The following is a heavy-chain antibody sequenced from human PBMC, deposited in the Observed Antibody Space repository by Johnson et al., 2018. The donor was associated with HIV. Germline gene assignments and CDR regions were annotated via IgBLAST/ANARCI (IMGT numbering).Heavy chain of an antibody. CDR1: AFSFSNYW. CDR2: IKEDGSEK. CDR3: ARHGTTVVTRGAFDI. D-gene: IGHD4-23*01. J-gene: IGHJ3*02. V-gene: IGHV3-7*01. Sequence: EKLVESGGGLVQPGGSLRLSCAASAFSFSNYWMTWVRQAPGKGLEWVANIKEDGSEKYYVDSVKGRFTISRDNAKNSLYLQMSSLRVADTAVYYCARHGTTVVTRGAFDIWGQGTMVTVSS.